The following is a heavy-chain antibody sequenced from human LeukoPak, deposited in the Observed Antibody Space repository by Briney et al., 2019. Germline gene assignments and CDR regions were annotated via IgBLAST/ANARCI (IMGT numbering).Heavy chain of an antibody. Sequence: GGSXXLSCAASGFTFSSYAMRWVSQAPGKGVEWGSVISGSGGSTLYGDSVKGGVAIYRENYKNTLYLQMNSLRAEDTAVYYCARGSSGWYLVDYWGQGTLVTVSS. CDR1: GFTFSSYA. J-gene: IGHJ4*02. D-gene: IGHD6-19*01. CDR2: ISGSGGST. V-gene: IGHV3-23*01. CDR3: ARGSSGWYLVDY.